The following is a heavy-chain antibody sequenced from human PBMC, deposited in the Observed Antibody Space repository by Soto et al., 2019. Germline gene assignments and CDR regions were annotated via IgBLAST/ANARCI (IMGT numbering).Heavy chain of an antibody. D-gene: IGHD3-16*01. Sequence: EVQLLESGGGLVQPGGSLRLSCAVPGFTFSSFAMSWVRQAPGKGLEWVSVISSSGGTTYYADSVKGRFTISRDNSKNTLYLQMNSLRAEDTAVYYCARDYSYACDYWGQGTLVTVSS. CDR3: ARDYSYACDY. CDR1: GFTFSSFA. J-gene: IGHJ4*02. V-gene: IGHV3-23*01. CDR2: ISSSGGTT.